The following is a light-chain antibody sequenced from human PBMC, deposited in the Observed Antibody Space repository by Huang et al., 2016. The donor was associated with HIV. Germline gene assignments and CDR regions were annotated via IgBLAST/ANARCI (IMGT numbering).Light chain of an antibody. J-gene: IGKJ3*01. Sequence: DIQMTQSPSSLSASVGDRVTITCQASQDISNYLNWYQQKPGKAPKVLIYDASSLETGVPSRFRGSGSGTDFTFTISSLQPEDIATYYCQQYNNLPTFGPGTKVHIK. CDR2: DAS. CDR1: QDISNY. V-gene: IGKV1-33*01. CDR3: QQYNNLPT.